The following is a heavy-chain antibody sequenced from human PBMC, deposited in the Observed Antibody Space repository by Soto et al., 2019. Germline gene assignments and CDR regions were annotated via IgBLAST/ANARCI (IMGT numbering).Heavy chain of an antibody. CDR2: INHSGST. J-gene: IGHJ6*03. D-gene: IGHD3-10*01. V-gene: IGHV4-34*01. CDR1: GGSFSGYY. Sequence: PSETLSLTCAVYGGSFSGYYWSWIRQPPGKGLEWIGEINHSGSTNYNPSLKSRVTISVDTSKNQFSLKLSSVTAADTAVYYCARNVAYYGSGSYYIGGNYYYYYYMDVWGKGTTVTVS. CDR3: ARNVAYYGSGSYYIGGNYYYYYYMDV.